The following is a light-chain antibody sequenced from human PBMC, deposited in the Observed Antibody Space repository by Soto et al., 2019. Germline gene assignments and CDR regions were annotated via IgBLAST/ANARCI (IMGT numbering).Light chain of an antibody. CDR3: ETWDSNTRV. CDR2: LEGSGSY. V-gene: IGLV4-60*03. J-gene: IGLJ2*01. Sequence: QLVLTQSSSASASLGSSVKLTCALSSGHSSYIIAWHQQQPGKAPRYLMKLEGSGSYNKGSGVPDRFSGSSSGADRYLTISILQSEDEAEYYCETWDSNTRVFGGVTKLTVL. CDR1: SGHSSYI.